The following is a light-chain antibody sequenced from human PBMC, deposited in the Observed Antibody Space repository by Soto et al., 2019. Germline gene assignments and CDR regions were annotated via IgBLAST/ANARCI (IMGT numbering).Light chain of an antibody. CDR1: QSVSSY. J-gene: IGKJ5*01. V-gene: IGKV3-11*01. CDR2: DAS. Sequence: EIVLTQSPATLSLSPGERATLSCRASQSVSSYLAWYQQKPGQAPRLLIYDASNRATDIPARFSGSGSGTDVTLTISSLEADDFAVYYCQQRSNWITFGQGTRLEIK. CDR3: QQRSNWIT.